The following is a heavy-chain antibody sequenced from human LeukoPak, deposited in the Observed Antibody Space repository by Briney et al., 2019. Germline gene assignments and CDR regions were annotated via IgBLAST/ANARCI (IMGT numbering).Heavy chain of an antibody. J-gene: IGHJ4*02. CDR3: AKSCLDTYYDTLTGSDY. CDR2: ISYDGSNK. V-gene: IGHV3-30*18. Sequence: GGSLRLSCAASGFTFSNYGMHWVRQAPGKGLEWVAIISYDGSNKYYADSVKGRFTISRDNSENTLYLQMNSLRAEDTAVYYCAKSCLDTYYDTLTGSDYGGQGTLVTVSS. CDR1: GFTFSNYG. D-gene: IGHD3-9*01.